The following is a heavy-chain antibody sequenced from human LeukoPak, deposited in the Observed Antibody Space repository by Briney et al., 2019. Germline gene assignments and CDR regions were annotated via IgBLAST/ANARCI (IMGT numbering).Heavy chain of an antibody. CDR3: ARAFVHNWFDP. Sequence: GASVTVSCTASGYTFTSYYMHWVRQAPGQGLEWMGIINPSGGSTSYAQKFQGRVTMTRDTSTSTVYMELSGLRSEDTAVYYCARAFVHNWFDPWGQGTLVTVSS. J-gene: IGHJ5*02. CDR2: INPSGGST. V-gene: IGHV1-46*01. CDR1: GYTFTSYY.